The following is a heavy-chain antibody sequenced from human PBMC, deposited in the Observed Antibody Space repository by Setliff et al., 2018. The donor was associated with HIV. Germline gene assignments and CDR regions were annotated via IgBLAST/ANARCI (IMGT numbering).Heavy chain of an antibody. D-gene: IGHD6-19*01. Sequence: SVKVSCKASGGTFSSYAISWVRQAPGQGLEWMGGIIPIFGTADYAQKFQGRVTITADGSTSTAYMELSSLISEDTALYYCSRDPRRAVARDYYYYYLDVWGKGTTVTVSS. CDR1: GGTFSSYA. CDR3: SRDPRRAVARDYYYYYLDV. V-gene: IGHV1-69*13. CDR2: IIPIFGTA. J-gene: IGHJ6*03.